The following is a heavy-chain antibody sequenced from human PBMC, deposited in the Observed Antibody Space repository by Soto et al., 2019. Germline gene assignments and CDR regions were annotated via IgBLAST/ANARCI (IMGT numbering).Heavy chain of an antibody. CDR2: IRSKANNYAT. CDR3: ARHALQYCGGDCYLLPYFDL. V-gene: IGHV3-73*02. CDR1: GFTFSGSA. J-gene: IGHJ2*01. Sequence: EVQLVESGGGLVQPGGSLKLSCAASGFTFSGSAMHWVRQASGKGLEWVGRIRSKANNYATVYAASVKGRFTISRDDSQNTAHLPMNSLKTEDTAVYYCARHALQYCGGDCYLLPYFDLWGRGTLVTVSS. D-gene: IGHD2-21*02.